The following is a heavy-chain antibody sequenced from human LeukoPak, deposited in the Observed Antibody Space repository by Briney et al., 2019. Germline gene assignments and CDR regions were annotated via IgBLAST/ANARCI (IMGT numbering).Heavy chain of an antibody. CDR3: ATAGNYRFDY. CDR2: INTDGSTI. J-gene: IGHJ4*02. D-gene: IGHD1-7*01. CDR1: GFTFSNYW. V-gene: IGHV3-74*01. Sequence: GGSLRLSCAASGFTFSNYWVHWVRQAPGKGLVCVSRINTDGSTINDADSVKGRFTISRDNANNTLYLQMTSLRAEDTAVYYCATAGNYRFDYWGQGTQVTVSS.